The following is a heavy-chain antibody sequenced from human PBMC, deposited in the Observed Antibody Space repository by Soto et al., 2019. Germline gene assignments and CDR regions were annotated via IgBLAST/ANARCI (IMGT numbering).Heavy chain of an antibody. D-gene: IGHD3-10*01. J-gene: IGHJ5*01. Sequence: EAQLVESGGGLVQPGMSLRLSCVASGFTFDDYAIHWVRQAPGKGLEWVSGISWNGAATGYADSVKGRFTISRDNAKNSLYLQMSSLRTEDTAIYYCANLPLYGSGFDCWGQGTLVTVSS. CDR2: ISWNGAAT. CDR1: GFTFDDYA. CDR3: ANLPLYGSGFDC. V-gene: IGHV3-9*01.